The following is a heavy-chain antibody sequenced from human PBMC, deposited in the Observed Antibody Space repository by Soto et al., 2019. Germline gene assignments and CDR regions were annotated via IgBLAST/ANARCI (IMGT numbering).Heavy chain of an antibody. J-gene: IGHJ4*02. CDR3: ESGYGWGSRAFDY. D-gene: IGHD3-10*01. V-gene: IGHV1-69*02. CDR2: VNPIVSMS. Sequence: QVQLVQSGAEVKRPGSSVKVSCKASGDTFNFYSINWVRQAPGLGLEWMGRVNPIVSMSNYAQKFQGKVTMTAEKSTSTAYRELTSLRSEDTAIYYCESGYGWGSRAFDYWGQGALVTVSS. CDR1: GDTFNFYS.